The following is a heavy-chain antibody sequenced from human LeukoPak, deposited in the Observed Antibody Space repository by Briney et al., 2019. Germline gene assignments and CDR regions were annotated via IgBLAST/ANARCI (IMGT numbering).Heavy chain of an antibody. Sequence: SKTLSLTCTVSGDSITNNNCYWGWVRQPPGKGLEWIASIYYSGSSYYNPSLKSRVTMSVDTSKNQFSLKLSSVTAADTAIYYCVRLDYSNFFDYWGQGNLVTVSS. J-gene: IGHJ4*02. D-gene: IGHD4-11*01. CDR1: GDSITNNNCY. CDR3: VRLDYSNFFDY. V-gene: IGHV4-39*07. CDR2: IYYSGSS.